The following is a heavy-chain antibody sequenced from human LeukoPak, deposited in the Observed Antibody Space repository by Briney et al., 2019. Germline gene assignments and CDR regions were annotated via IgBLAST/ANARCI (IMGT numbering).Heavy chain of an antibody. V-gene: IGHV3-7*02. CDR3: AITGGPTVTAFDL. Sequence: PGGSLRLSCVASGFIFRNYWMSWVRQAPEKGLEWVANINHDGGDKNYVDSVKGRFTISRDNAKSSLYLQMNSLRVEDTAVYYCAITGGPTVTAFDLWGQGTLVTVSS. CDR2: INHDGGDK. CDR1: GFIFRNYW. J-gene: IGHJ4*02. D-gene: IGHD4-17*01.